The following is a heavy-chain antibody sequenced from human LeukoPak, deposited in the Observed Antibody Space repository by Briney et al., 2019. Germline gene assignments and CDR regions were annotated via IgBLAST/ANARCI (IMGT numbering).Heavy chain of an antibody. Sequence: GGSLRLSCAASGFTFSSYAMHWVRQAPGKGLEWVAVISFDGSDKFYADSVKGRFTISRDNSKNTLHLQLNSPRAEDTAVYYCATQPCSGGRCYLLHWGQGTLVTVSS. CDR3: ATQPCSGGRCYLLH. D-gene: IGHD2-15*01. CDR2: ISFDGSDK. CDR1: GFTFSSYA. J-gene: IGHJ4*02. V-gene: IGHV3-30*04.